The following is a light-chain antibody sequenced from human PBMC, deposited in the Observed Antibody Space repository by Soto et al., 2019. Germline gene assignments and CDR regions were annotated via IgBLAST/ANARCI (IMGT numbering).Light chain of an antibody. CDR3: QQRSNWPLT. CDR1: QSISSY. Sequence: EIVLTQSPATLSLSPGERATLSCRASQSISSYLAWYQQKPGQAPRLLIYDASNRATGIPARFSGSVSGTDFPLTISSLEPEDFAVYYCQQRSNWPLTFGPGTKVDIK. J-gene: IGKJ3*01. CDR2: DAS. V-gene: IGKV3-11*01.